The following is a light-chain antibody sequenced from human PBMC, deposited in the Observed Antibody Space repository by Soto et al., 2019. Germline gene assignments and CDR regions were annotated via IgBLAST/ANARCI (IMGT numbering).Light chain of an antibody. CDR1: QSVSSSY. CDR3: QQYGSSPFG. CDR2: GAS. Sequence: EIVLTQSPGTLSLSPGERATLSCRASQSVSSSYLAWYQQKPGQAPRLLIYGASNRATGIPDRFSGSGSGTDFTLTISRLEPEDFAVYYCQQYGSSPFGFGQGTKVEIK. J-gene: IGKJ1*01. V-gene: IGKV3-20*01.